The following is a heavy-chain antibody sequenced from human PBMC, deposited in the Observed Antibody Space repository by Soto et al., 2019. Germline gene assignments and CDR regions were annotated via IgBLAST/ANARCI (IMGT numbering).Heavy chain of an antibody. Sequence: EVQLVESGGGLVQPGGSLRLSCAASGFTFSSYSMNWVRQAPGKGLEWVSYISSSSSTIYYADSVKGRFTISRDNAKNSLILQRNSLRDEDTAVYYCARDGYYYGSGSHHSHYYYYGMDVWCQGTTVTVSS. J-gene: IGHJ6*02. D-gene: IGHD3-10*01. CDR2: ISSSSSTI. CDR1: GFTFSSYS. V-gene: IGHV3-48*02. CDR3: ARDGYYYGSGSHHSHYYYYGMDV.